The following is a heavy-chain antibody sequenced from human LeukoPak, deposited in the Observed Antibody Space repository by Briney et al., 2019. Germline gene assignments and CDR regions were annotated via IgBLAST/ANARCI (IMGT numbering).Heavy chain of an antibody. Sequence: GGSLRLSCAASGFSFSTYGMHWVRQAPGKGLEGVAMIWYDASGQHYADSVKGRFTISRDTSKNTLYLQVNSLSAEDTAVYFCARDSVYGDNGYYHYFDYWGQGTLVTVSS. CDR3: ARDSVYGDNGYYHYFDY. V-gene: IGHV3-33*01. J-gene: IGHJ4*02. CDR2: IWYDASGQ. CDR1: GFSFSTYG. D-gene: IGHD3-22*01.